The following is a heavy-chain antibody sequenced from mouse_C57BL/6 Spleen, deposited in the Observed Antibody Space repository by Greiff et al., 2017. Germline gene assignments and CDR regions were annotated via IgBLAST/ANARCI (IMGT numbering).Heavy chain of an antibody. D-gene: IGHD1-1*01. J-gene: IGHJ4*01. CDR2: IYPGSGST. Sequence: VQLQQPGAELVKPGASVKMSCKASGYTFTSYWITWVKQRPGQGLEWIGDIYPGSGSTNYNEKFKSKATLTVDTSSSTAYMQLSSLTSEDSAVYYCARDYGSRGDAMDCWGQGTSVTVSS. CDR1: GYTFTSYW. V-gene: IGHV1-55*01. CDR3: ARDYGSRGDAMDC.